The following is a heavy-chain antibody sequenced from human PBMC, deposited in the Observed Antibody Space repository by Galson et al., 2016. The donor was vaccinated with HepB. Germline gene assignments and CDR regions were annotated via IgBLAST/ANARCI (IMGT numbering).Heavy chain of an antibody. CDR2: INPSSGSA. V-gene: IGHV1-46*01. D-gene: IGHD3-16*01. CDR1: GYTFTSYY. CDR3: ARGGEGHDFIDY. Sequence: SCKASGYTFTSYYMHWVRQAPGQGLDWMGMINPSSGSANYAQKFQGRVTVTRDTSTSTVYMELSRQRSEDTAVYYCARGGEGHDFIDYWSQGTLVTVSS. J-gene: IGHJ4*02.